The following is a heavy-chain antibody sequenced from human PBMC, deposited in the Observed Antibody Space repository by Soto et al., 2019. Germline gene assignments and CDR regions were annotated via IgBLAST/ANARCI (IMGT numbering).Heavy chain of an antibody. CDR2: ISYDGSVK. CDR1: GFTFSSYG. J-gene: IGHJ4*02. Sequence: QVQLVESGGDVVQPGRSLRLSCAASGFTFSSYGMHWVRQAPGKGLEWVAVISYDGSVKYYADSVKGRFTISRDNSKNSLYLQMNSLRAEGTAVYYLAGEVASGYWGQGTLVTVSS. D-gene: IGHD6-19*01. CDR3: AGEVASGY. V-gene: IGHV3-30*03.